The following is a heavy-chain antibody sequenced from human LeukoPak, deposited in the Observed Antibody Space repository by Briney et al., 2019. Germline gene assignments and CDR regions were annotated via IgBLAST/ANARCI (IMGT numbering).Heavy chain of an antibody. J-gene: IGHJ5*02. CDR1: GFTFSSYA. CDR3: ARDYDFWSGYWGNWFDP. V-gene: IGHV3-23*01. CDR2: ISGSGGST. D-gene: IGHD3-3*01. Sequence: GGSLRLSCAASGFTFSSYAMSWVRQAPGKGLEWVSAISGSGGSTYYADSVKGRFTISRDNAKNPLYLQMNSLRAEDTAVYYCARDYDFWSGYWGNWFDPWGQGTLVTVSS.